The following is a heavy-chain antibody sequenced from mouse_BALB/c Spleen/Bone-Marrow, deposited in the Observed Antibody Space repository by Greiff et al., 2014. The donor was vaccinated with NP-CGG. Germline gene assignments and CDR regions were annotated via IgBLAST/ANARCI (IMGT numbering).Heavy chain of an antibody. Sequence: EVMLVESGAELVKPGASVKSSCTASGFNIKDTYMHWVKQRPEQGLEWIGRIDPANGNTKYDPKFQGKATITADTSSNTAYLQLSSLTSEDTAVYYCARYNYGSSQFAYWGQGTLVTVSA. V-gene: IGHV14-3*02. J-gene: IGHJ3*01. CDR3: ARYNYGSSQFAY. CDR2: IDPANGNT. CDR1: GFNIKDTY. D-gene: IGHD1-1*01.